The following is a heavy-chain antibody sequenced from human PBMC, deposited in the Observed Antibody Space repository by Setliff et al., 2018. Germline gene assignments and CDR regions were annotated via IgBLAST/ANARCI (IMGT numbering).Heavy chain of an antibody. D-gene: IGHD2-21*01. V-gene: IGHV1-69*13. CDR2: FIPILGAT. CDR1: GGTFSSSG. J-gene: IGHJ3*02. CDR3: ARDRSPIGVSDTFDI. Sequence: SVKVSCKSSGGTFSSSGITWVRQAPGQGLQWLGRFIPILGATNYAQNFQGRVTITADESTSTAYMELSSLRSEDTAVYYCARDRSPIGVSDTFDIWGQGTMVTVSS.